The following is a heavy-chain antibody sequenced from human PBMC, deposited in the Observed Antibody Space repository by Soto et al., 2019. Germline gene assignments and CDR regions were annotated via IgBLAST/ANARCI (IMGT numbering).Heavy chain of an antibody. J-gene: IGHJ4*02. CDR3: ARAPRYSSSWLDY. Sequence: TSETLSLTCTVSGGSISSGDYYWIWIRQPPGKGLEWIGYIYYSGSTNYNPSLKSRVTISVDTSKNQFSLKLSSVTAADTAVYYCARAPRYSSSWLDYWGQGTLVTVSS. D-gene: IGHD6-13*01. CDR2: IYYSGST. CDR1: GGSISSGDYY. V-gene: IGHV4-61*08.